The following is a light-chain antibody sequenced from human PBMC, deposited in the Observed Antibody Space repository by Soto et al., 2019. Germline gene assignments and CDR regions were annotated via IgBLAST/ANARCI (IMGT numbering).Light chain of an antibody. J-gene: IGLJ1*01. CDR3: SSYTDSRNYV. Sequence: QSVLTQPASVSGSPGQSITISCTGTSSDLAIYNYVSWYQQQPGKAPKLMIYQVTNRPSGVSNRFYRSRSGNTASLTISGLQAEDEADYYCSSYTDSRNYVFGTGTKVTVL. CDR2: QVT. V-gene: IGLV2-14*01. CDR1: SSDLAIYNY.